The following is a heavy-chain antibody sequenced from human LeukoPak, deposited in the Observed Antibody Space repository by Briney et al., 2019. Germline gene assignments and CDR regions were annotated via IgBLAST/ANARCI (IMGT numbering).Heavy chain of an antibody. CDR1: GFTFRSSY. J-gene: IGHJ5*02. CDR2: IYSGGNT. V-gene: IGHV3-66*01. D-gene: IGHD3-3*01. CDR3: ARVGPITILGVVIVDWFDP. Sequence: GGSLRLSCAASGFTFRSSYMSWVRQAPGKGLEWVSIIYSGGNTYYADSVKGRFTISRDNSKNTLYLQMNSLRAEDTAVYYCARVGPITILGVVIVDWFDPWGQGTLVTVSS.